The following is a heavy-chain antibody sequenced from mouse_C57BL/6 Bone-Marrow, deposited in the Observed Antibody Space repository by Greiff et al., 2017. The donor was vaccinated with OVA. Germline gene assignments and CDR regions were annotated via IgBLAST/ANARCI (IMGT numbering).Heavy chain of an antibody. CDR1: GFSFNTYA. D-gene: IGHD2-3*01. CDR3: VRHDVYWYFDV. V-gene: IGHV10-1*01. CDR2: IRSKSNNYAT. J-gene: IGHJ1*03. Sequence: EVQLVESGGGLVQPKGSLKLSCAASGFSFNTYAMNWVRQAPGKGFEWVARIRSKSNNYATYYADSVKDRFTISRDDSESMLYLQMNNLKTEDTAMYYCVRHDVYWYFDVWGTGTTVTVSS.